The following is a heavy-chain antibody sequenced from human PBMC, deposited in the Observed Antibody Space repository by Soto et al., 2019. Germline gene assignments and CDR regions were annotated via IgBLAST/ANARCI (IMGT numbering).Heavy chain of an antibody. V-gene: IGHV3-23*01. CDR1: GFTFSNYA. D-gene: IGHD3-10*01. Sequence: EVQMLESGGGLVHPGGSLRLSCAASGFTFSNYAMNWVRQAPGKGLEWVASISGSGRNTYYADSVKGRLTISRDSSKNTMYRNTNCLRVDDMGGYYRAEDQNGRGSFTSYYHYGMDVWGQGTTVTVSS. CDR2: ISGSGRNT. CDR3: AEDQNGRGSFTSYYHYGMDV. J-gene: IGHJ6*02.